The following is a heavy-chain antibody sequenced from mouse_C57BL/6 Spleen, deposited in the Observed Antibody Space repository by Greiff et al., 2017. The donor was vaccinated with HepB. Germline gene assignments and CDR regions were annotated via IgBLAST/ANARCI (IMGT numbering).Heavy chain of an antibody. J-gene: IGHJ1*03. CDR2: ISSGISTI. D-gene: IGHD2-1*01. V-gene: IGHV5-17*01. CDR3: AREGNYGWYFDV. Sequence: EVQRVESGGGLVKPGGSLKLSCAASGFTFSDYGMHWVRQAPEKGLEWVAYISSGISTIYYADTVKGRFTISRDNAKNTLFLQMTSLRSEDTAMYYCAREGNYGWYFDVWGTGTTVTVSS. CDR1: GFTFSDYG.